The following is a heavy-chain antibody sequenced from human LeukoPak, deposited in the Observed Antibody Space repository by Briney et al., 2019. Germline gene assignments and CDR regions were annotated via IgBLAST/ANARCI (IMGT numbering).Heavy chain of an antibody. V-gene: IGHV4-34*01. CDR3: ARGTDLSWPFDY. D-gene: IGHD6-13*01. J-gene: IGHJ4*02. Sequence: SETLSLTCAVYGGSFSGYYWSWIRQPPGKGLEWIGEINHSGSTNYSPSLKSRVTISVDTSKNQFSLKLSSVTAADTAVYYCARGTDLSWPFDYWGQGTLVTVSS. CDR1: GGSFSGYY. CDR2: INHSGST.